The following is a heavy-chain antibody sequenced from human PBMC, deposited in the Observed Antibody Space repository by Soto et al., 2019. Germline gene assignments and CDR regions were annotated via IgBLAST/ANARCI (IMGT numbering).Heavy chain of an antibody. CDR2: SYYIGST. CDR1: GGSISSSNYF. D-gene: IGHD2-2*01. CDR3: AQQHWYQFEN. J-gene: IGHJ4*02. V-gene: IGHV4-39*01. Sequence: QLQLKESGPGLVKPSETLSLTCTVSGGSISSSNYFWGWIRQHPGKGLVWIGTSYYIGSTNYNPSPKSRVTISVDTSKTQVSLKVSSVTAADTVVDYCAQQHWYQFENWGQGTQVTVSS.